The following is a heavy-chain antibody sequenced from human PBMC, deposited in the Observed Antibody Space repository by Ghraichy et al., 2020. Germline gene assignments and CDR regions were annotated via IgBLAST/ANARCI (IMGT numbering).Heavy chain of an antibody. CDR3: ARGFLPHSSRRGFAY. D-gene: IGHD3-22*01. J-gene: IGHJ4*02. V-gene: IGHV3-23*01. CDR1: GFTFSSCA. Sequence: GESLNISCATSGFTFSSCALSWVRQAPGKGLEWVSAISPGGERTYYADSVKGRLTISRDNSKNTLYLQVNSLRAEDTAVYYCARGFLPHSSRRGFAYWGQVALVTVSS. CDR2: ISPGGERT.